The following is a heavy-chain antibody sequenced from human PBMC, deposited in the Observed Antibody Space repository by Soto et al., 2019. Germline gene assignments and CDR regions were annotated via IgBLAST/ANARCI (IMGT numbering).Heavy chain of an antibody. CDR1: GYTFSNYA. J-gene: IGHJ4*02. Sequence: ASVKVSCKTSGYTFSNYAISWVRQAPGQGLEWMGWVSPYNGNENYTEKFQGRVSMTTETSTTTAYMELTSLTSDDTAIYYCARAISIRLAAPSXWGQGTLFTVSX. D-gene: IGHD3-3*01. CDR3: ARAISIRLAAPSX. CDR2: VSPYNGNE. V-gene: IGHV1-18*04.